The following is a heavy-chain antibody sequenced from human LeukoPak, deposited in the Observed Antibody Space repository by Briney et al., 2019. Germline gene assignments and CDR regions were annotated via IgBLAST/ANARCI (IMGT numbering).Heavy chain of an antibody. V-gene: IGHV3-9*01. D-gene: IGHD6-19*01. Sequence: GGSLRLSCAASGFTFDDYAMHWVRQAPGKGLEWASGISWNSGSIGYADSVKGRFTISRDNAKNSLYLQMNSLRAEDTALYYCAKDVSSGDLDAFGIWGQGTMVTVSS. CDR1: GFTFDDYA. CDR3: AKDVSSGDLDAFGI. CDR2: ISWNSGSI. J-gene: IGHJ3*02.